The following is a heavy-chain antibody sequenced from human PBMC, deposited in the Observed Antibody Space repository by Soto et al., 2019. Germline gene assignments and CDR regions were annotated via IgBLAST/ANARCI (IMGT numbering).Heavy chain of an antibody. D-gene: IGHD3-22*01. J-gene: IGHJ4*02. Sequence: QVQLQESGPRLVKPSETLSLTCTVSSGSIINYYWSWIRQPPGKGLEWIGYIYYSESTWYNPSLQSRVIISVDTSKNQFSLNLNSVTAADTSVYYCARHGNVVTSEWGQGTLVTVSS. CDR2: IYYSEST. CDR3: ARHGNVVTSE. V-gene: IGHV4-59*08. CDR1: SGSIINYY.